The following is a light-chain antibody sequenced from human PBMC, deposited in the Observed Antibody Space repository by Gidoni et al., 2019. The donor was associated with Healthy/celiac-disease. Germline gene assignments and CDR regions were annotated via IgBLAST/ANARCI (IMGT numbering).Light chain of an antibody. Sequence: EIVLTQSPGTLSLSPGERAPHSCRASQSVSSSYLAWYQQKPGQAPRLLIYGASSRATGIPDRFSGSGSGTDFTLTISRLEPEDFAVYYCQQYATFGQGTKLEIK. V-gene: IGKV3-20*01. J-gene: IGKJ2*01. CDR3: QQYAT. CDR2: GAS. CDR1: QSVSSSY.